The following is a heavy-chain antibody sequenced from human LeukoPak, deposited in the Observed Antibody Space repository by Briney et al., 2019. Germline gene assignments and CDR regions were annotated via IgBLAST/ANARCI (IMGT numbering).Heavy chain of an antibody. CDR2: ISGSGNGGSI. D-gene: IGHD3-16*01. V-gene: IGHV3-64D*06. CDR1: GLVFSIYT. CDR3: VKDFGRVRGTPDS. J-gene: IGHJ4*02. Sequence: GGSLRLSCSASGLVFSIYTMDWVRQAPGKGPEYVSTISGSGNGGSIYYADSVKGRFTISRDDSKSILYLQMNGLRSEDTAVYYCVKDFGRVRGTPDSWGQGTLVTVSS.